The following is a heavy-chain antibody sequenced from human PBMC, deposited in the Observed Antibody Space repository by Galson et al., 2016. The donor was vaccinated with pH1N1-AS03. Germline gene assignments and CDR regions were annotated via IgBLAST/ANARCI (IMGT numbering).Heavy chain of an antibody. J-gene: IGHJ6*02. V-gene: IGHV4-59*08. CDR3: GRHLRNSYSMDV. CDR2: IYYTGDI. D-gene: IGHD2-21*01. Sequence: ETLSLTCTVSGGSINSYYWTWIRQPPGKGLEWIGQIYYTGDIIYTPSLRSRVTISVDTSKNQLSLSLSSVTAADTAVYHCGRHLRNSYSMDVWGQGTTVTVSS. CDR1: GGSINSYY.